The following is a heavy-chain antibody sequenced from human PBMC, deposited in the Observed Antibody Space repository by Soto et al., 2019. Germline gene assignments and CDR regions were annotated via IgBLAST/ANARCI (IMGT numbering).Heavy chain of an antibody. Sequence: SETLSLTCTVSGGSISSSSYYWGWIRQPPGKGLEWIGSIYYSGSTYYNPSLKSRVTISVDTSKNQFSLKLSSVTAADTAVYYCARIFSSIAARRYYYYGMDVWGQGTTVT. J-gene: IGHJ6*02. V-gene: IGHV4-39*01. CDR1: GGSISSSSYY. CDR2: IYYSGST. D-gene: IGHD6-6*01. CDR3: ARIFSSIAARRYYYYGMDV.